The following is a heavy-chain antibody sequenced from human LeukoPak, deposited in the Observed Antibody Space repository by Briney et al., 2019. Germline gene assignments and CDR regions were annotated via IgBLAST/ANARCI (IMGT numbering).Heavy chain of an antibody. D-gene: IGHD2-21*02. CDR2: IKGGGGDP. CDR3: AQGGHDFNPFYC. CDR1: GFTFTTYA. Sequence: GGSPRLSCAASGFTFTTYAMGWVRQAPGEGLEWVSSIKGGGGDPFYADSVRGRFTISRDKSKNTLYLQLNSLRVEDTAVYFCAQGGHDFNPFYCWGQGTLVTVSS. J-gene: IGHJ4*02. V-gene: IGHV3-23*01.